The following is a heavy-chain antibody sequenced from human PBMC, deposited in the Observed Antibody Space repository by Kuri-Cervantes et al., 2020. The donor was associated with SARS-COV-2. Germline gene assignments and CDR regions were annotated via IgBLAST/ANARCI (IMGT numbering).Heavy chain of an antibody. CDR2: IYHSGST. CDR1: GYPISSGYY. D-gene: IGHD1-1*01. Sequence: GSLRLSCAVSGYPISSGYYWGWIRQPPGKGLEWIGSIYHSGSTYYNPSLKSRVTISVDTSKNQFSLKLSSVTAADTAVYYCARHRYGLAPFDYWGQGTLVTVSS. J-gene: IGHJ4*02. CDR3: ARHRYGLAPFDY. V-gene: IGHV4-38-2*01.